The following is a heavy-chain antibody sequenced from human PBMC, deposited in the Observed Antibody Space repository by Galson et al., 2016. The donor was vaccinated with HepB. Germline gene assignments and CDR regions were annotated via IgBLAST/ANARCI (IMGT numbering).Heavy chain of an antibody. J-gene: IGHJ4*02. Sequence: SLRLSCAASGFTFSSYSMNWVRQAPGKGLEWVSYISSSSTTIYYADSVKGRFTISRDNAKKSLYLQMSSLRAEDTAVYYCAREAAAGYWGQGTLVTVSS. CDR2: ISSSSTTI. CDR1: GFTFSSYS. V-gene: IGHV3-48*01. D-gene: IGHD6-25*01. CDR3: AREAAAGY.